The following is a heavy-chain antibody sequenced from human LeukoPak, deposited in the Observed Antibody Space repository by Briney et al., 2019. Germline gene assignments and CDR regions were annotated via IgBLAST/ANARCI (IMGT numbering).Heavy chain of an antibody. CDR2: IKADGSGT. D-gene: IGHD2/OR15-2a*01. CDR3: ATWAFYHNLDV. CDR1: GFTIGPYA. V-gene: IGHV3-43*02. Sequence: GALRLSRAASGFTIGPYAMYWVRQGPGSGLEWVSVIKADGSGTFYADSVRGRFTTSRDNSKNSLYLQMNSLTGEDTALYYCATWAFYHNLDVWGQGTTVIVSS. J-gene: IGHJ6*02.